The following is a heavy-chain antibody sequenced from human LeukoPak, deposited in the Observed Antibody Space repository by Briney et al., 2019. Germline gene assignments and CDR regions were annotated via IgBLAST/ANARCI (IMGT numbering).Heavy chain of an antibody. CDR1: GFTFSSYW. CDR3: ARELASAAFDY. J-gene: IGHJ4*02. V-gene: IGHV3-74*01. CDR2: INSDGSST. D-gene: IGHD5-12*01. Sequence: GGSLRLSCAASGFTFSSYWMHWVRQAPGKGLVWVSRINSDGSSTSYADSVKGRFTISRDNAKNTLYLQMNSLRAEDTAVYFCARELASAAFDYWGQGTPVTVSS.